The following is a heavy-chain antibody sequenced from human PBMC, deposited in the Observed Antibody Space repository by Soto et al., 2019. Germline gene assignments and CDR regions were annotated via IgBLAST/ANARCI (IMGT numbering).Heavy chain of an antibody. Sequence: QITLKESGPTLVKPTQTLTLTCTFSGFSLSTSGVGVGWIRQPPGKALEWLALIYWYDDKRYSPSPKSRLTITNDGSKNPVVLTLTNMDPVDTATYYCVHSLRYFAWLPQRPYYFDYWGQGTLVTVSS. J-gene: IGHJ4*02. V-gene: IGHV2-5*01. D-gene: IGHD3-9*01. CDR1: GFSLSTSGVG. CDR2: IYWYDDK. CDR3: VHSLRYFAWLPQRPYYFDY.